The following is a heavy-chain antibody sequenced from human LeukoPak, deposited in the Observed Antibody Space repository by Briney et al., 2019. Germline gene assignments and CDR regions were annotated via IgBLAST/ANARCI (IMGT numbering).Heavy chain of an antibody. CDR1: GFTFDDYA. CDR3: AKEDGAGTVDY. D-gene: IGHD6-19*01. Sequence: GGSLRLSCAASGFTFDDYAMHWVRQAPGKGLGWVSGISWNSGSIGYADSVKGRFTISRDNAKNSLYLQMNSLRAEDTALYYCAKEDGAGTVDYWGQGTLVTVSS. J-gene: IGHJ4*02. CDR2: ISWNSGSI. V-gene: IGHV3-9*01.